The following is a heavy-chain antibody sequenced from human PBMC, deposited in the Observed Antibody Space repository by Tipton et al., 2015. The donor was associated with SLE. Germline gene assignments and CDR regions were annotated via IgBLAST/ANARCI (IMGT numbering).Heavy chain of an antibody. CDR2: INHSGST. V-gene: IGHV4-39*07. D-gene: IGHD7-27*01. CDR3: ARLGAVDI. CDR1: GGYISSDNYY. J-gene: IGHJ3*02. Sequence: TLSLTCTVSGGYISSDNYYWGWIRQPPGKGLEWIGEINHSGSTNYTPSLKSRITISVGTSKNQFSLKLYSVTAADTAVYYCARLGAVDIWGQGTMVNVSS.